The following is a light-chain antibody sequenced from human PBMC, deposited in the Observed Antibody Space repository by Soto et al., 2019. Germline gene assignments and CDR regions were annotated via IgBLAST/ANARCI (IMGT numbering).Light chain of an antibody. J-gene: IGKJ2*02. CDR3: QKYYRSCT. CDR1: QRVTDW. Sequence: DIQLTQSPSTLSASVGDRVTITCRASQRVTDWLAWYQQKLGKAHKLLIYDASSLQCGDPSRFSGSVSGTEFSLTISSLQHYEFETYFWQKYYRSCTFGQGNKVEIQ. V-gene: IGKV1-5*01. CDR2: DAS.